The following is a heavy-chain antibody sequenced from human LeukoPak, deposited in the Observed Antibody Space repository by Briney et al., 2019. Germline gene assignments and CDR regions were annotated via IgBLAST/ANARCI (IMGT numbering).Heavy chain of an antibody. CDR2: INHSGST. CDR3: ARGGPFEPFDY. CDR1: GGSFSGYY. J-gene: IGHJ4*02. Sequence: SETLSLTCAVYGGSFSGYYWSWIRQPPGKGLEWIGEINHSGSTNYNPSLKSRVTISVDTSKNQFSLKLSSVTAADTAVYYYARGGPFEPFDYWGQGTLVTVSS. V-gene: IGHV4-34*01. D-gene: IGHD3-10*01.